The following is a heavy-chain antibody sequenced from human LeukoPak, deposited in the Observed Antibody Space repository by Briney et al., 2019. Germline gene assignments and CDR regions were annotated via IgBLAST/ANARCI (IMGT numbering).Heavy chain of an antibody. CDR2: INPNSGGT. CDR3: ARGYCTNGVCYDWFDP. D-gene: IGHD2-8*01. CDR1: GYTFTGYY. Sequence: ASVKVSCKASGYTFTGYYMHWVRQAPGQGLEWMGWINPNSGGTNYAQKFQGRVTMTRDTSISTAYMELSRLRSDDTAVYYCARGYCTNGVCYDWFDPWGQGTLVTVSS. J-gene: IGHJ5*02. V-gene: IGHV1-2*02.